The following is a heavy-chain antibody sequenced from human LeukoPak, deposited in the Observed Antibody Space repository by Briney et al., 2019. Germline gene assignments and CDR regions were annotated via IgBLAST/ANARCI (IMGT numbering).Heavy chain of an antibody. J-gene: IGHJ4*02. CDR1: GFTFDDYA. D-gene: IGHD2-2*02. CDR2: ISWNSGSI. Sequence: PGRSLRLSCAASGFTFDDYAMHWVRQAPGKGLEWVSGISWNSGSIGYADSVKGRFTISRDNAKNSLYLQMNSLRAEDTALYYCAKDIGYCSSTSCYTGVDYWGQGTPGHRLL. CDR3: AKDIGYCSSTSCYTGVDY. V-gene: IGHV3-9*01.